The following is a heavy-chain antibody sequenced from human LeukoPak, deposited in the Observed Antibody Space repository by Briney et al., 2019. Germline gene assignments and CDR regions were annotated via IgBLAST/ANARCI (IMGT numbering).Heavy chain of an antibody. CDR3: ARRDLDHGDYDLFDY. D-gene: IGHD4-17*01. V-gene: IGHV3-33*08. CDR2: IWYDGSNK. Sequence: HPGGSLRLSCAASGFTFSSYGMHWVRQAPGKGLEWVAVIWYDGSNKYYADSVKGRFTISRDNSKNTLYLQMNSLRAEGTAVYYCARRDLDHGDYDLFDYWGQGTLVTVSS. J-gene: IGHJ4*02. CDR1: GFTFSSYG.